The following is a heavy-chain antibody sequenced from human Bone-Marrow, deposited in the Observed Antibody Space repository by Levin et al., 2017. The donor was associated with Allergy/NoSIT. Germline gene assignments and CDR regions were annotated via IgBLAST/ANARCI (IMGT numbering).Heavy chain of an antibody. J-gene: IGHJ2*01. CDR3: ARGSQANRKARVYWYFDL. Sequence: GSLRLSCAVYGGSLNDYCWNWVRQPPGKSLEWLGEIHHSGSTNYNPSLKSRLTISVEMSKNQISLNLTSVTAADTGLYYCARGSQANRKARVYWYFDLWGRETLVTVSS. V-gene: IGHV4-34*01. CDR2: IHHSGST. D-gene: IGHD3-16*02. CDR1: GGSLNDYC.